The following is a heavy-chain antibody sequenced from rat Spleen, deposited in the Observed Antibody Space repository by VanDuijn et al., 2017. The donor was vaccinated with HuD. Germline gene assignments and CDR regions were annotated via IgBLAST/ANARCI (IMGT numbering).Heavy chain of an antibody. J-gene: IGHJ2*01. V-gene: IGHV5-17*01. CDR1: GFTFSDYA. CDR2: IVYDGSRT. CDR3: ARHTNWGNFDY. Sequence: EVQLVESGGGLVQPGRSLKLSCAASGFTFSDYAMAWVRQAPKKGLEWVATIVYDGSRTYYRDSVKGRFTISRDNAKSTLYLQMNSLRSEDTATYYCARHTNWGNFDYWGQGVMVTVSS. D-gene: IGHD5-1*01.